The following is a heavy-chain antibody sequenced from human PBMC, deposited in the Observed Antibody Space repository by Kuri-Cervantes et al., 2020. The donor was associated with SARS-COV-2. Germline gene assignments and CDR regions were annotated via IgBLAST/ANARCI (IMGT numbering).Heavy chain of an antibody. CDR2: ISAYNGNT. CDR3: ARVIIAVAGTDAFDI. CDR1: GYTFTSYG. Sequence: ASVKVFCKASGYTFTSYGISWVRQAPGQGLEWMGWISAYNGNTNYAQKLQGRVTMTTDTSTSTACMELRSLRSDDTAVYYCARVIIAVAGTDAFDIWGQGTMVTVSS. D-gene: IGHD6-19*01. J-gene: IGHJ3*02. V-gene: IGHV1-18*01.